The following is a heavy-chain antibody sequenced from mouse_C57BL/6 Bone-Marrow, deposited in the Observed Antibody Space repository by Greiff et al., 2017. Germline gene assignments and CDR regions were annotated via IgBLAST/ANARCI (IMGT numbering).Heavy chain of an antibody. V-gene: IGHV1-64*01. CDR1: GYTFTSYW. J-gene: IGHJ2*01. Sequence: VKLQQSGAELVKPGASVKLSCKASGYTFTSYWMHWVKQRPGQGLEWIGMIHPNSGSTNYNEKFKSKATLTVDKSSSTAYMQLSSLTSEDAAVYYCARRWLRFDYWGQGTTLTVSS. CDR2: IHPNSGST. CDR3: ARRWLRFDY. D-gene: IGHD2-3*01.